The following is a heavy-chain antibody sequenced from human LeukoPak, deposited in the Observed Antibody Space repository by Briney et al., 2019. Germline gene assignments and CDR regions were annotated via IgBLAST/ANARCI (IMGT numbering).Heavy chain of an antibody. CDR1: GCTFSSCS. D-gene: IGHD1-26*01. Sequence: GGSLRLSCAASGCTFSSCSLNWVRKAPGKGQEWLSSISSRSKYIYYADSVKGRFTISTDNAKNSLYLQMNSLRTEATAVDYCPSDIQLGQGIRGYLDVSGKGASVTVSS. CDR2: ISSRSKYI. V-gene: IGHV3-21*04. J-gene: IGHJ6*03. CDR3: PSDIQLGQGIRGYLDV.